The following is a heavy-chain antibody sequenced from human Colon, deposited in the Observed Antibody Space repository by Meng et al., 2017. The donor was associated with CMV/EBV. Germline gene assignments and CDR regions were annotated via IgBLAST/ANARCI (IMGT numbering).Heavy chain of an antibody. CDR2: ITTANAYK. V-gene: IGHV3-21*06. CDR1: GFIFSSYG. D-gene: IGHD2-15*01. Sequence: GGSLRLSCAGSGFIFSSYGMNWVRQAPGKGLEWVSSITTANAYKSYAESVKGRFTISRDDAKTSLFLQMDSLRVDDKDVDYGARPLSPRSAYSALLAFWGQGTLVTVSS. J-gene: IGHJ4*02. CDR3: ARPLSPRSAYSALLAF.